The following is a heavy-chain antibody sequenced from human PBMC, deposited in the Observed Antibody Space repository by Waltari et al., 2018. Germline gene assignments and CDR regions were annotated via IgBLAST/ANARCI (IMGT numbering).Heavy chain of an antibody. D-gene: IGHD5-12*01. Sequence: QLQLQESGPGLVKPSETLSLTCTVSGGSISSSSYYWGWIRQPPGKGLEWIGSIYYSGHTYYHPSLKSRVNISVDTSKNQFSLKLSSVTAADTAVYYCARLGEMATIEYYFDYWGQGTLVTVSS. CDR2: IYYSGHT. CDR3: ARLGEMATIEYYFDY. J-gene: IGHJ4*02. CDR1: GGSISSSSYY. V-gene: IGHV4-39*01.